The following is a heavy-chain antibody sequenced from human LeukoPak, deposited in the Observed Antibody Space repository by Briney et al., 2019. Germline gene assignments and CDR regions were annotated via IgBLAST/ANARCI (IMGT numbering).Heavy chain of an antibody. CDR2: INQDGSEM. D-gene: IGHD6-13*01. V-gene: IGHV3-7*03. CDR1: GFTFSNYW. J-gene: IGHJ4*02. CDR3: ARVGAAAGLFDY. Sequence: GGSLRLSCAASGFTFSNYWMSWVRQAPGKGLEWLANINQDGSEMYYVDSVKGRFTISRDNSKNTLYLQMNSLRADDTAVYYCARVGAAAGLFDYWGQGTLVTVSS.